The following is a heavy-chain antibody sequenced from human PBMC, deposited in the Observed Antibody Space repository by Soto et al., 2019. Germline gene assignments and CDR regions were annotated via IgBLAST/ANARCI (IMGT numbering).Heavy chain of an antibody. CDR2: IYYSGST. CDR1: GGSISSYY. J-gene: IGHJ3*02. Sequence: SETLSLTCTVSGGSISSYYWSWIRRPPGKGLEWIGYIYYSGSTNYNPSLKSRVTISVDTSKNQFSLKLSSVTAADTAVYYCARQKKQGAFDIWGQGTMVTVSS. V-gene: IGHV4-59*08. CDR3: ARQKKQGAFDI.